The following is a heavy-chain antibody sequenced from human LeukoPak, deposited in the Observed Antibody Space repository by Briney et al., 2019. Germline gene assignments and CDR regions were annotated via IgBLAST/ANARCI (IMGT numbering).Heavy chain of an antibody. J-gene: IGHJ1*01. D-gene: IGHD3-22*01. Sequence: PGGSLRLSCAASGFTFSSYSMNWVRQAPGKGLEWVSSISSSSSYIYYADSVKGRFTISRDNAKNSLYLQMNSLRAEDTAVYYCXXXXXXXXSSGYYWKYFQHWGQGTLVTVSS. CDR1: GFTFSSYS. CDR3: XXXXXXXXSSGYYWKYFQH. CDR2: ISSSSSYI. V-gene: IGHV3-21*01.